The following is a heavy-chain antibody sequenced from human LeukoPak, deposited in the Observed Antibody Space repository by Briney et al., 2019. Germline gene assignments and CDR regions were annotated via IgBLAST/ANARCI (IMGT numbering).Heavy chain of an antibody. V-gene: IGHV3-11*06. CDR3: ASGTRYFDWLSKGAFDI. CDR2: ISSSSSYT. Sequence: GGSLRLSCAASGFTFSDYYMSWIRQAPGKGLEWVSYISSSSSYTNYADSVKGRFTISRDNAKNSLYLQMNSLRAEDTAVYYCASGTRYFDWLSKGAFDIWGQGTMVTVSS. CDR1: GFTFSDYY. J-gene: IGHJ3*02. D-gene: IGHD3-9*01.